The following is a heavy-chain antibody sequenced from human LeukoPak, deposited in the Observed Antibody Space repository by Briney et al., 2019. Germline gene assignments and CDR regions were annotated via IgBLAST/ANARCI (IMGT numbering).Heavy chain of an antibody. D-gene: IGHD6-13*01. CDR1: GFTFGIYT. CDR3: ARVRVRIATAPLDY. J-gene: IGHJ4*02. V-gene: IGHV3-30*04. CDR2: ISSNGSNR. Sequence: GGSLRLSCAASGFTFGIYTIHWVRQAPGKGLEWVAFISSNGSNRDYADSVKGRFTISRDNSKNTVYLQMNSLRPEDTAVYYCARVRVRIATAPLDYWGQGTLVTVSS.